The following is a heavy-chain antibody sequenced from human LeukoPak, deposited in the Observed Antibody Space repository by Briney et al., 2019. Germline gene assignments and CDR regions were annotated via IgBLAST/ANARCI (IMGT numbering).Heavy chain of an antibody. J-gene: IGHJ4*02. V-gene: IGHV4-39*01. CDR1: GGSISSSSYY. CDR3: ARRGKRRITIFGVVPNDY. D-gene: IGHD3-3*01. Sequence: SETLSLTCTVSGGSISSSSYYWGWIRQPPGKGLEWIGSIYYSGSTYYSPSLKSRVTISVDTSKNQFSLKLSSVTAADTAVYYCARRGKRRITIFGVVPNDYRGQGTLVTVSS. CDR2: IYYSGST.